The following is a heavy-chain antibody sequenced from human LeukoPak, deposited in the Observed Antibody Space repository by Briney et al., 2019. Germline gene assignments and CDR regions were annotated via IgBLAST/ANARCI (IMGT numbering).Heavy chain of an antibody. J-gene: IGHJ6*03. D-gene: IGHD5-24*01. CDR3: ARELIKAGYNYYYYYMDV. CDR1: GGSISSGSYY. CDR2: IYTSGST. V-gene: IGHV4-61*02. Sequence: SETLSLTCTVSGGSISSGSYYWSWLRQPAGTGLEWIGRIYTSGSTKYNPSLNSRVTISLDTSNNQFSLKLSSVTAADTAMYYCARELIKAGYNYYYYYMDVWGKGTTVTVSS.